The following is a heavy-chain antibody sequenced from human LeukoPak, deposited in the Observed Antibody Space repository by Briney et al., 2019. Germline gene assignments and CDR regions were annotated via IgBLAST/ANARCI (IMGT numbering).Heavy chain of an antibody. CDR1: GFTFSSYS. CDR2: ISSSSSYI. Sequence: PGGSLRLSYAASGFTFSSYSMNWVRQAPGKGLEWVSSISSSSSYIYYADSVKGRFTISRDNAKNSLYLQMNSLRAEDTAVYYCARDGYCSSTSCLQPFDYWGQGTLVTVSS. V-gene: IGHV3-21*01. CDR3: ARDGYCSSTSCLQPFDY. J-gene: IGHJ4*02. D-gene: IGHD2-2*03.